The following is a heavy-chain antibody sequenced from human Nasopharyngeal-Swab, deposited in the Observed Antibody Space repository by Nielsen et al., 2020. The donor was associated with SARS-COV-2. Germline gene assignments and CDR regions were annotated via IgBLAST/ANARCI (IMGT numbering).Heavy chain of an antibody. CDR1: GSSISSYY. V-gene: IGHV4-59*01. J-gene: IGHJ4*02. CDR3: ARGFDY. CDR2: IYYSGST. Sequence: GSLSLSCTVSGSSISSYYWSWIRQPPGKGLEWIGYIYYSGSTNYNPSLKSRVTISVDTSKNQFSLKLSSVTAADTAVYYCARGFDYWGQGTMVTVSS.